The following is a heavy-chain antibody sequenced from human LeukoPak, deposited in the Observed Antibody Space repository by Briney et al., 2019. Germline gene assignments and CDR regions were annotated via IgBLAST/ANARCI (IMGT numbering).Heavy chain of an antibody. CDR3: AKAVDIVATILVPLDN. Sequence: GGSLRLSCAASGFTFSSYAMSWVRQAPGKGLEWVSGFSGSGTRTHYADSVKGRFTISRDNSKNTLYLQMNTLRAEDTAVYYCAKAVDIVATILVPLDNWGQGTLVTVSS. V-gene: IGHV3-23*01. J-gene: IGHJ4*02. D-gene: IGHD5-12*01. CDR1: GFTFSSYA. CDR2: FSGSGTRT.